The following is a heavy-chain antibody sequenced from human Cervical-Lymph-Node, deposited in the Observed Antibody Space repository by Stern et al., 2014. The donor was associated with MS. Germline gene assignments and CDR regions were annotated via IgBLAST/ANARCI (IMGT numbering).Heavy chain of an antibody. CDR2: INPGEAAA. CDR3: ARSNKGHGEIYWFDS. D-gene: IGHD1/OR15-1a*01. V-gene: IGHV5-51*01. J-gene: IGHJ5*01. CDR1: GYTFTNYW. Sequence: VQLVQSGAEVKTPGESLKISCQGSGYTFTNYWIGWVRQMPGNGLEWMAIINPGEAAARYSPSFQGQVTISADNSINSAYLQWNRLKASDTAIYYCARSNKGHGEIYWFDSWGQGTLLTVSS.